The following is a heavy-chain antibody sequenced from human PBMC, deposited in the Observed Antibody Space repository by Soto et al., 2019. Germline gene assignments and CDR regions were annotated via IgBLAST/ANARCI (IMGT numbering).Heavy chain of an antibody. Sequence: GGSLRLSCTASGFPFNNYYMTWVRQASGKGLEWVASIKEDGNEKYYAVSVKGRFTISRDNAKNSMSLQMNSLGVEDTAVYFCTRGAGGWNYYYAMDALGPGATVTVSS. J-gene: IGHJ6*02. CDR1: GFPFNNYY. V-gene: IGHV3-7*03. CDR3: TRGAGGWNYYYAMDA. CDR2: IKEDGNEK. D-gene: IGHD6-19*01.